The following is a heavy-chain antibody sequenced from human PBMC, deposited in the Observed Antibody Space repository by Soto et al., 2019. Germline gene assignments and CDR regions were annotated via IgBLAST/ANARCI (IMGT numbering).Heavy chain of an antibody. D-gene: IGHD6-19*01. CDR2: IWYDGSNK. V-gene: IGHV3-33*06. CDR1: GFTFSSYG. CDR3: AKGVYGVIAVASFPVY. J-gene: IGHJ4*02. Sequence: GGSLRLSCAASGFTFSSYGMHWVRQAPGKGLEWVAVIWYDGSNKYYADSVKSRFTISRDNSKNTLYLQMNSLRAEDTAVYYCAKGVYGVIAVASFPVYWGQGTLVTVSS.